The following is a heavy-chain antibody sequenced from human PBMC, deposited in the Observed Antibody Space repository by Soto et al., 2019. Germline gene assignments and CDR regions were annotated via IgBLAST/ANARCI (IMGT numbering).Heavy chain of an antibody. D-gene: IGHD6-13*01. J-gene: IGHJ5*02. CDR2: ISGSGGST. CDR3: AKAPATIAAAGVNWFDP. Sequence: GGSLSLSCAASGFTFSSYAMSWVRQAPGKGLEWVSAISGSGGSTYYADSVKGRFTISRDNSKNTLYLQMNSLRAEDTAVYYCAKAPATIAAAGVNWFDPWGQGTLVTVS. V-gene: IGHV3-23*01. CDR1: GFTFSSYA.